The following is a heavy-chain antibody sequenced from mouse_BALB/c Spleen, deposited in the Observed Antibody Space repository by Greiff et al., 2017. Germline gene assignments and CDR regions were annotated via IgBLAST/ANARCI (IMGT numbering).Heavy chain of an antibody. CDR3: ATGRMDY. CDR1: GFTFSSYA. J-gene: IGHJ4*01. V-gene: IGHV5-9-1*01. Sequence: EVMLVESGGGLVKPGGSLKLSCAASGFTFSSYAMSWVRQTPEKRLEWVATISSGGSYTYYPDSVKGRFTISRDNAKNTLYLQMSSLRSEDTAMYYCATGRMDYWGQGTSVTVSS. CDR2: ISSGGSYT.